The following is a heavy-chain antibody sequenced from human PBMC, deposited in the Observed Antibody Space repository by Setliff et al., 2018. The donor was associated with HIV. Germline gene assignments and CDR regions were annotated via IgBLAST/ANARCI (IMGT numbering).Heavy chain of an antibody. CDR2: INPNTGDT. Sequence: ASVKVSCKASGYTFTAYNIQWVRQAPGQGLEWVGWINPNTGDTSYAENLQGWVTLTRDTSISTAYLEVKSDDTAVYYCARKRVGFDGIDVWGQGTTVTVSS. V-gene: IGHV1-2*04. CDR1: GYTFTAYN. J-gene: IGHJ6*02. D-gene: IGHD1-26*01. CDR3: ARKRVGFDGIDV.